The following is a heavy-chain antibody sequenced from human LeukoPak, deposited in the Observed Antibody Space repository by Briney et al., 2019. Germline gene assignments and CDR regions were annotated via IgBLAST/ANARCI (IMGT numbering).Heavy chain of an antibody. J-gene: IGHJ4*02. V-gene: IGHV3-30*04. Sequence: AGGSLRLSCAVSGFTLNTYAMHWVRQAPGKGLEWVAIISYDGSQKYYADSLKGRFTISRDNSRNTLYLQMNSLRDDDTGMYYCARDTDEWYNSPGDYWGQGTLVTASS. CDR3: ARDTDEWYNSPGDY. CDR2: ISYDGSQK. D-gene: IGHD1-1*01. CDR1: GFTLNTYA.